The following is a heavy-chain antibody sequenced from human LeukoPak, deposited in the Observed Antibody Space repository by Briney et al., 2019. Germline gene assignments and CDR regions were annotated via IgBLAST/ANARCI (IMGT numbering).Heavy chain of an antibody. J-gene: IGHJ3*02. V-gene: IGHV3-48*04. CDR2: ISSSSSTV. D-gene: IGHD6-19*01. CDR1: GFTFSSYS. CDR3: ARDLAVAGPRAFDI. Sequence: AGGSLRLSCAASGFTFSSYSMNWVRQAPGKGLEWVSYISSSSSTVYYADSVKGRFTISRDNAKNSLYLQMNSLRAEDTAVYYCARDLAVAGPRAFDIWGQGTMVTVSS.